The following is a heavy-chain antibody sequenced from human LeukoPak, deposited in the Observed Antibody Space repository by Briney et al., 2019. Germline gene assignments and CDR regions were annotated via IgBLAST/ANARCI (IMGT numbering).Heavy chain of an antibody. CDR1: GGSISSSSYY. Sequence: SETLSLTCTVSGGSISSSSYYWGWIRQPPGKGLEWIGSIYYSGSTYYNPSLKSRVTISVDTSKNQFSLKLSSVTAADTAVYYCARDELESEVVTAMGVRGVKFDYWGQGTLVTVSS. J-gene: IGHJ4*02. V-gene: IGHV4-39*07. CDR2: IYYSGST. D-gene: IGHD2-21*02. CDR3: ARDELESEVVTAMGVRGVKFDY.